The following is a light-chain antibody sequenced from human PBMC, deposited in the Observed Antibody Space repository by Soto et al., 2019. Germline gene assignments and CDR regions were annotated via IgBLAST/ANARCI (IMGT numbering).Light chain of an antibody. J-gene: IGLJ7*01. CDR3: VLYMGSGIAV. CDR1: SGSVSTNYY. V-gene: IGLV8-61*01. CDR2: STN. Sequence: QTVVTQEPSFSVSPGGTVTLTCGLSSGSVSTNYYPSWYQQTPGQAPRTLIYSTNTRSSGVPDRFSGSILGNKAALTITGAQADDDSDYYCVLYMGSGIAVFGGGTQLTVL.